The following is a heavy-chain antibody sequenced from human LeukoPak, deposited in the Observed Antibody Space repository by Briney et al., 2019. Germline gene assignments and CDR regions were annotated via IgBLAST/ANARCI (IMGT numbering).Heavy chain of an antibody. Sequence: ASVKVSCKASGYTFTGYYMHWVRQAPGQGLEWMGWINPNSGGTNYAQKFQGRVTMTRDTSISTAYMELSRLRSDDTAVYYCARVAHYYDSSGYDPCFDYWGQGTLVTVSS. D-gene: IGHD3-22*01. CDR2: INPNSGGT. CDR3: ARVAHYYDSSGYDPCFDY. CDR1: GYTFTGYY. J-gene: IGHJ4*02. V-gene: IGHV1-2*02.